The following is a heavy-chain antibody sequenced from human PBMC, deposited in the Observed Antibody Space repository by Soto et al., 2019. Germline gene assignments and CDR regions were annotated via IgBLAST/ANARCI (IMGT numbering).Heavy chain of an antibody. V-gene: IGHV4-59*08. J-gene: IGHJ3*02. CDR1: GGSISSYY. D-gene: IGHD1-20*01. CDR3: ARRYGNAFDI. Sequence: ETLSLTCTVSGGSISSYYWSWIRQPPGKGLEWIGYIYYSGSTNYNPSLKSRVTISVDTSKNQFSLKLSSVTAADTAVYYCARRYGNAFDIWGQGTMVTVSS. CDR2: IYYSGST.